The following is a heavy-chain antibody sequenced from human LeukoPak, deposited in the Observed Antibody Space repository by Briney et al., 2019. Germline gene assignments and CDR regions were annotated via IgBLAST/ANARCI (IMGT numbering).Heavy chain of an antibody. CDR1: GFTFSSYD. J-gene: IGHJ5*02. D-gene: IGHD5-12*01. V-gene: IGHV3-13*01. Sequence: GGSLGLSCAASGFTFSSYDMHWVRQATGKGLEWVSAIGTAGDTYYPGSVKGRFTISRENAKNSLYLQMNSLRAGDTAVYYCAREVARGWFDPWGQGTLVTVSS. CDR3: AREVARGWFDP. CDR2: IGTAGDT.